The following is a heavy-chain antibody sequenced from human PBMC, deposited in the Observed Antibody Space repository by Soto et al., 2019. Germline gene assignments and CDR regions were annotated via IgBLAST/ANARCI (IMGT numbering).Heavy chain of an antibody. CDR3: ARPYCSGGSCYSNGMDV. CDR2: IIPIFGTA. CDR1: GGTYSSNA. Sequence: SVKPSCKASGGTYSSNAISWVRQETGQGLEWMGGIIPIFGTANYAQKFQGRVTITADESTSTAYMELSSLRSEDTAVYYCARPYCSGGSCYSNGMDVWGQGTTVTVSS. D-gene: IGHD2-15*01. V-gene: IGHV1-69*13. J-gene: IGHJ6*02.